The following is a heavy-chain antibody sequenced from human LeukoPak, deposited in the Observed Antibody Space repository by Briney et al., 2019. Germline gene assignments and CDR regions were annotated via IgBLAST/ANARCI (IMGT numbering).Heavy chain of an antibody. CDR2: ISGSGTTI. D-gene: IGHD4-17*01. V-gene: IGHV3-11*04. J-gene: IGHJ4*02. CDR3: ARDYGDHDYGDYGKVT. CDR1: GFTFSDYY. Sequence: GGSLRLSCAASGFTFSDYYMSWIRQAPGKGLEWVSYISGSGTTIYYADSVKGRFTISRDNAKNSLYLQMNSLRAEDTAVYYCARDYGDHDYGDYGKVTWGQGTLDTVSS.